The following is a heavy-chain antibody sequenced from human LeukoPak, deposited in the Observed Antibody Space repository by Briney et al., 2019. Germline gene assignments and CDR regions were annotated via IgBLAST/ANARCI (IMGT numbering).Heavy chain of an antibody. Sequence: PGGSLRLSCAASGFNFNEYYMNWIRQAPGKGLEWVSYISDSGSTIYYADSVKGRFTISRDNAKKSLYLHMNSLRAEDTAVYYFARVGGDSRYYDFWSGYAFDYWGQGPLVTVSS. CDR1: GFNFNEYY. CDR2: ISDSGSTI. V-gene: IGHV3-11*01. D-gene: IGHD3-3*01. CDR3: ARVGGDSRYYDFWSGYAFDY. J-gene: IGHJ4*02.